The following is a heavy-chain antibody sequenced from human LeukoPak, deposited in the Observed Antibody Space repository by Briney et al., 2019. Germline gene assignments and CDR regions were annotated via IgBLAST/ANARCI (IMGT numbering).Heavy chain of an antibody. V-gene: IGHV3-21*01. D-gene: IGHD3-10*01. CDR2: ITTSSTYM. CDR3: ARGEGYYASGSYYIDY. CDR1: GFTFSSYT. J-gene: IGHJ4*02. Sequence: GGFLRLSCAASGFTFSSYTMNWVRQAPGKGLEWVSSITTSSTYMYYADSVRGRFTISGDNAKNSLYLRMSSLRVEDTAVYYCARGEGYYASGSYYIDYWGQGTLVTVSS.